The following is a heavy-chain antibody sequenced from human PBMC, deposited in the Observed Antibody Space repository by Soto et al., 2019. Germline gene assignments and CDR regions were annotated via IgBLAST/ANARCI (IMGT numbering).Heavy chain of an antibody. V-gene: IGHV3-23*01. CDR2: ISGSGGST. D-gene: IGHD5-12*01. CDR1: GFTFSSYA. J-gene: IGHJ5*02. CDR3: ARPRPPRYSGYDFPWFDP. Sequence: PGGSLRLSCAASGFTFSSYAMSWVRQAPGKGLEWVSAISGSGGSTYYADSVKGRFTISRDNSKNTLYLQMNSLRAEDTAVYYCARPRPPRYSGYDFPWFDPWGQGTLVTVSS.